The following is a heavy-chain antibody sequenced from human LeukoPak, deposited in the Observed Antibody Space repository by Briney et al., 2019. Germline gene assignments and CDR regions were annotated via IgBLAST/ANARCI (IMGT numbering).Heavy chain of an antibody. CDR3: ARPEALFSSGWYFAFDI. J-gene: IGHJ3*02. Sequence: PSETLSLNCTVSGGSITTDSYYWAWIRQAPGTGLEWIGSIYYSGSTCYNPSLKSRVTISVDTSKNLFSLRLTSVTATDTAVYYCARPEALFSSGWYFAFDIWGQGTAVTVSS. CDR1: GGSITTDSYY. D-gene: IGHD6-19*01. V-gene: IGHV4-39*02. CDR2: IYYSGST.